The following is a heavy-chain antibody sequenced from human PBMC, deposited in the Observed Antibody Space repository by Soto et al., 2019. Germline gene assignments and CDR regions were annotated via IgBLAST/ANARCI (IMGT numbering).Heavy chain of an antibody. Sequence: TLSLTCIVSGVSITNYYWSWIRQPAGKGLEWIGRIYSSGRTNYNPSLKSRVTISADTSKNQFSLKLSSLTAADTAVYYCARDVSPVVFDIWGQGTMVTVS. V-gene: IGHV4-4*07. CDR3: ARDVSPVVFDI. CDR1: GVSITNYY. D-gene: IGHD3-16*02. J-gene: IGHJ3*02. CDR2: IYSSGRT.